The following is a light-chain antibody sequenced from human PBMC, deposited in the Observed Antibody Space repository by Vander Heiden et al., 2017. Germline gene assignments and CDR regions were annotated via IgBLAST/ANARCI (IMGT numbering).Light chain of an antibody. CDR2: DSS. CDR3: QQLKSYPLT. Sequence: VTFTCRASQAISGDLAWYQQKPGKAPKLLIYDSSTLQSGVPSRFSGSGSGTDFTLTISSLQPEDFATYYCQQLKSYPLTFGGGTKVEI. J-gene: IGKJ4*01. CDR1: QAISGD. V-gene: IGKV1-9*01.